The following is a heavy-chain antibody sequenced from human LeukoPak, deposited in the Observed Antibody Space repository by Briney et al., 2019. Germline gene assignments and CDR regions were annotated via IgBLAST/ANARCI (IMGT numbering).Heavy chain of an antibody. CDR2: IYSGGST. CDR1: GFTVSSNY. CDR3: ARGVRYYYGSGSSYYFDY. D-gene: IGHD3-10*01. Sequence: PGGSLRLSCAASGFTVSSNYMCWVRQAPGKGLEWVSVIYSGGSTYYADSVKGRFTISRDNSKNTLYLQMNSLRAEDTAVYYCARGVRYYYGSGSSYYFDYWGQGTLVTVSS. J-gene: IGHJ4*02. V-gene: IGHV3-53*01.